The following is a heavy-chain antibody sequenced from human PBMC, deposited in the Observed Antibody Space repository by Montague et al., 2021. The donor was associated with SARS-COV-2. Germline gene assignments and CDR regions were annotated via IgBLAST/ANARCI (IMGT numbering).Heavy chain of an antibody. CDR1: GFTFTSYS. D-gene: IGHD1-1*01. J-gene: IGHJ4*02. CDR2: VSFNGAKQ. V-gene: IGHV3-30*04. Sequence: SLRLSCAASGFTFTSYSMHRVRQAPGKGLEWLAIVSFNGAKQYYADSVNGRFTISRDNSKNTLFLQMNSLRAEDTAVYFCARVKTGPYVPIDFWGQGTLVTVSS. CDR3: ARVKTGPYVPIDF.